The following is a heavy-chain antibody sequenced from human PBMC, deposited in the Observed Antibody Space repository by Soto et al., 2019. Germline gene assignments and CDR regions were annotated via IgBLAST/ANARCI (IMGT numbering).Heavy chain of an antibody. CDR3: ARSFLGKGRRGEYFDY. CDR2: IIPIFGTA. D-gene: IGHD1-1*01. J-gene: IGHJ4*02. V-gene: IGHV1-69*12. CDR1: GGTFSSYA. Sequence: QVQLVQSGAEVKKPGSSVKVSCKASGGTFSSYAISWVRQAPGQGLEWMGGIIPIFGTANYAQKFQGRVTITADESTSTAYMELSSLRSEDTAVYYWARSFLGKGRRGEYFDYWGQGTLVTVSS.